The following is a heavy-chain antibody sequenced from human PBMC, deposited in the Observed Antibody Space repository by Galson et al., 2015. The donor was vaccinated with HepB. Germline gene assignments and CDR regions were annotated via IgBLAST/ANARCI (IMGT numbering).Heavy chain of an antibody. D-gene: IGHD2-15*01. Sequence: SVKVSCKASGYTLTNYHFHWVRQAPGQGPEWMGKIFAGGGNTRFAERFQGRVTLTRDSSTSTIYMEVSSLRSDDTAVYYCARETPDTYYFDSWGQGTLVPVAS. CDR1: GYTLTNYH. CDR3: ARETPDTYYFDS. V-gene: IGHV1-46*01. J-gene: IGHJ4*02. CDR2: IFAGGGNT.